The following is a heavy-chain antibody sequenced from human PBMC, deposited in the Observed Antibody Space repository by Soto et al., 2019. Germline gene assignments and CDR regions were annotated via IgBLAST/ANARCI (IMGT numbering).Heavy chain of an antibody. Sequence: GGSLRLSCAASGFTFSSYAMHWVRQAPGKGLEWVAVISYDGSNKYYADSVKGRFTISRGNSKNTLYLQMNSLRAEDTAVYYCARDYSGYYFDYWGQGTLVTVSS. CDR2: ISYDGSNK. V-gene: IGHV3-30-3*01. J-gene: IGHJ4*02. CDR1: GFTFSSYA. CDR3: ARDYSGYYFDY. D-gene: IGHD1-26*01.